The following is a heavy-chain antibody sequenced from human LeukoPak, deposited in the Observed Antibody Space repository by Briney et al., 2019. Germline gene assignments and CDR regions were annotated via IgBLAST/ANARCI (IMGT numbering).Heavy chain of an antibody. J-gene: IGHJ4*02. CDR3: AKEPIVSLRWFDY. D-gene: IGHD4-23*01. Sequence: PGGSLRLSCAASGFTFSNYAMNWVRQAPGKGLEWVSVISGSGSSIYYADSVKGRFTISRDNSKNTLYLQMNSLRAEDTAVYYCAKEPIVSLRWFDYWGQGTLVTVSS. CDR2: ISGSGSSI. CDR1: GFTFSNYA. V-gene: IGHV3-23*01.